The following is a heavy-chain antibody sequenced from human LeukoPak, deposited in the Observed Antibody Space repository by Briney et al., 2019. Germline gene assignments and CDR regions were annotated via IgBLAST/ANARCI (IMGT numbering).Heavy chain of an antibody. CDR2: ISYDGSNK. V-gene: IGHV3-30-3*01. J-gene: IGHJ4*02. CDR1: GFTFSSSA. Sequence: PGGSLRLSCAASGFTFSSSAMHWVRQAPGKGLEWVAVISYDGSNKYYADSVKGRFTISRDNSKNTLYLQMNSLRAEDTAVYYCARDSSGYYRDFDYWGQGTLVTVSS. CDR3: ARDSSGYYRDFDY. D-gene: IGHD3-22*01.